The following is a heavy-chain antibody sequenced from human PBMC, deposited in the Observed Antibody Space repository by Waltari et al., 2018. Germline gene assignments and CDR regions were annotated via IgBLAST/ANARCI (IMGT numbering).Heavy chain of an antibody. Sequence: QLQLQESGPGLVKPSETLSLTCTVSGGSISSSSYYWGWIRQPPGKGLEWIGSIYYIGRTNYTPSLKSRVTLAVDTSKNQCSLKLSSVTAADTAVYYCARQDNGDLRGWYFDLWGRGTLVTVSS. V-gene: IGHV4-39*01. CDR1: GGSISSSSYY. D-gene: IGHD4-17*01. CDR3: ARQDNGDLRGWYFDL. J-gene: IGHJ2*01. CDR2: IYYIGRT.